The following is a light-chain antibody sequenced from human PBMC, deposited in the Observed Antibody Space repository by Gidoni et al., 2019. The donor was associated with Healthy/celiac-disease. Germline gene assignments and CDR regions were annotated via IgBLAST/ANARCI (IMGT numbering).Light chain of an antibody. J-gene: IGKJ4*01. V-gene: IGKV3-20*01. CDR2: GAS. CDR1: QRVSSSY. CDR3: QQYGCSPLT. Sequence: EIVLTQYPGTLSLSPGERATLSCRASQRVSSSYLALYQQKPGQAPRLLIYGASSRATGIPDRFSGSGSGTDFTLTISRLEPEDFAVYSCQQYGCSPLTFGGGTKVEIK.